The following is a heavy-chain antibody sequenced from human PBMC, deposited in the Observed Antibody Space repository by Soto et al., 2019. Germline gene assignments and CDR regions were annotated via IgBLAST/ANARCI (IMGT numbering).Heavy chain of an antibody. J-gene: IGHJ4*02. CDR3: ASLMYYYDSSGSPF. CDR2: IYHSGST. D-gene: IGHD3-22*01. V-gene: IGHV4-4*02. Sequence: SETLSLTCGGSGGSISRSNWWSWVRQPPGKGLEWIGEIYHSGSTNYNPSLKNRVTISVDKSKNQFSLKLSSVTAADTAVYYCASLMYYYDSSGSPFWGRGTLVSVSS. CDR1: GGSISRSNW.